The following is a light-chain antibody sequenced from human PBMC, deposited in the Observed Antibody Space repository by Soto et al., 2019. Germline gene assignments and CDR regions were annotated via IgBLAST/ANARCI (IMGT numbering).Light chain of an antibody. CDR3: LQFHAVPI. Sequence: DIQMTQSPSSLSASVGDRVTITCRASQAINNYLASYQQKPGKVPTLLISAASTLQSGVPSRISGSGAGTDITLTISSLKPEEVATNYCLQFHAVPIFGGGTKVVI. CDR2: AAS. V-gene: IGKV1-27*01. J-gene: IGKJ4*01. CDR1: QAINNY.